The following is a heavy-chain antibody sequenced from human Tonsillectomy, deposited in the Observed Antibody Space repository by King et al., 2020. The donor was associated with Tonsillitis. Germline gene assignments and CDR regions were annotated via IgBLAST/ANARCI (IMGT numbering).Heavy chain of an antibody. CDR2: IYYSGST. V-gene: IGHV4-59*08. CDR1: GGSISSYY. D-gene: IGHD6-6*01. J-gene: IGHJ6*03. CDR3: ARRSSSSRREYYYYYMDV. Sequence: VQLQESGPGLVKPSETLSLTCTVSGGSISSYYWSWIRQPPGKGLEWIGYIYYSGSTNYNPSLKSRVTISVDTSKNQFSLKLSSVTAADTAVYYCARRSSSSRREYYYYYMDVWGKGTTVTVSS.